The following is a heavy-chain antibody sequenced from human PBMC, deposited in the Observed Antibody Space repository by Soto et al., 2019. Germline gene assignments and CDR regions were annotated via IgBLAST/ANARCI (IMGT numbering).Heavy chain of an antibody. Sequence: PSVKVSCKASGYTFTSYAMNWVRQAPGQGLEWMGWINTNTGNPTYAQGFTGRFVFSLDTSVSTAYLQICSLKAEDTAVYYCARDYFFGVVNPHYGMDVWGQGTTVTVSS. CDR1: GYTFTSYA. CDR3: ARDYFFGVVNPHYGMDV. D-gene: IGHD3-3*01. CDR2: INTNTGNP. V-gene: IGHV7-4-1*01. J-gene: IGHJ6*02.